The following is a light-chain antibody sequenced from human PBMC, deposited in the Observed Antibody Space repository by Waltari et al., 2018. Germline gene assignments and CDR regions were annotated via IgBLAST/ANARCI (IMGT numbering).Light chain of an antibody. CDR1: QGISSY. CDR2: KAS. V-gene: IGKV1-9*01. J-gene: IGKJ1*01. CDR3: QQRNSYPRT. Sequence: DIQFTQSPSSLSASVGDRVTITCRASQGISSYLAWYQQKPGKAPKLLIYKASSLQSGVPSRFSGSGSGTEFTLTISSLQPEDFAVYYCQQRNSYPRTFGQGTKVEIK.